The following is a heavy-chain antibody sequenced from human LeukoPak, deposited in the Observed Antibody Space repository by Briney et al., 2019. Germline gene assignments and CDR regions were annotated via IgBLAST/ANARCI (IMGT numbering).Heavy chain of an antibody. V-gene: IGHV1-69*05. CDR1: GGTFSSYA. D-gene: IGHD6-19*01. Sequence: SAKVSCKASGGTFSSYAISWVRQAPGQGLEWMGGIIPIFGTANYAQKFQGRVTITTDESTSTAYMELSSLRSEDTAVYYCARAQYSSGWYDAFDYWGQGTLVTVSS. CDR2: IIPIFGTA. J-gene: IGHJ4*02. CDR3: ARAQYSSGWYDAFDY.